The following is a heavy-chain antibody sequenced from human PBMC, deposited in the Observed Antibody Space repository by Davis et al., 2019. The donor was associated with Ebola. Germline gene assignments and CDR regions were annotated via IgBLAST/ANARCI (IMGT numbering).Heavy chain of an antibody. D-gene: IGHD6-6*01. CDR3: AIRNSSEDY. J-gene: IGHJ4*02. CDR2: MNPNSGNT. CDR1: GYSFTDDG. Sequence: AASVKVSCKASGYSFTDDGINWVRQATGQGLEWMGWMNPNSGNTGYAQKFQGRVTMTRNTSISTAYMELSSLRSEDTAVYYCAIRNSSEDYWGQGTLVTVSS. V-gene: IGHV1-8*01.